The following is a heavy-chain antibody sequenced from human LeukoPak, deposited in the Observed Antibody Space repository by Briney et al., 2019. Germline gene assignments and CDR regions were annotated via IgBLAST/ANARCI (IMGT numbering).Heavy chain of an antibody. J-gene: IGHJ4*02. CDR1: GGSISSSGYY. CDR3: RTYYYDSSGYYYFDY. V-gene: IGHV4-39*01. D-gene: IGHD3-22*01. Sequence: ASETLSLTCTVSGGSISSSGYYWGWIRQPPGKGLEWIGSIYYSGSTYYNPSLKSRVTISVDTSKNRFSLKLSSVTAADTAVYYCRTYYYDSSGYYYFDYWGQGTLVTVSS. CDR2: IYYSGST.